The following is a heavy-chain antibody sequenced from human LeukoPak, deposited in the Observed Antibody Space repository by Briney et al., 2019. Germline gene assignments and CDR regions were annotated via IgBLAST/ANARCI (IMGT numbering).Heavy chain of an antibody. D-gene: IGHD6-6*01. CDR3: ARGLFGIAARFLDY. Sequence: GRSLRLSCAASGFTFSSYGMHWVRQAPGKGLEWGAVIWYDGGNKYYADSVKGRFTISRDNSKNTLYLQMNSLRAEDTAMYYCARGLFGIAARFLDYWGQGTLVTVSS. CDR1: GFTFSSYG. V-gene: IGHV3-33*01. J-gene: IGHJ4*02. CDR2: IWYDGGNK.